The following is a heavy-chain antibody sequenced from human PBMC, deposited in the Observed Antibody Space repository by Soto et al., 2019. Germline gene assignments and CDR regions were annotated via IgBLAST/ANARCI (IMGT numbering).Heavy chain of an antibody. Sequence: EVQLVESGGGLVQPGGSLRLSCAASGFSFSSYGMHWVRQAPGTGRVWVSRVDADGSGRTYAGSVKGRFSISRDNAKNTVSLKMNNLRAEDTAVYYCAGASGWKFDYWGLGVLVTVSS. V-gene: IGHV3-74*01. D-gene: IGHD1-1*01. CDR3: AGASGWKFDY. CDR2: VDADGSGR. J-gene: IGHJ4*02. CDR1: GFSFSSYG.